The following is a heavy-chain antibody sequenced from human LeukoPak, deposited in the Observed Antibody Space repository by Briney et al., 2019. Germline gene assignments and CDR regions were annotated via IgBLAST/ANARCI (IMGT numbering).Heavy chain of an antibody. CDR1: GYSFTGYY. J-gene: IGHJ5*01. CDR2: INPNSGGT. D-gene: IGHD3-22*01. CDR3: ARGYRDSIGPCLDS. Sequence: GASVSVSCKASGYSFTGYYIRWVRQAPGQGPEWMGWINPNSGGTKYAQRFQGRVTMTRDTSISTAYMDLSSLTSDDTAVYFCARGYRDSIGPCLDSWGQGTLVTVSS. V-gene: IGHV1-2*02.